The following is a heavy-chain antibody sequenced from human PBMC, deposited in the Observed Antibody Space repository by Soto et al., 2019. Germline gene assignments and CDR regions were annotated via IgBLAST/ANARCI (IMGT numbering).Heavy chain of an antibody. CDR2: MNPNSGNT. V-gene: IGHV1-8*01. J-gene: IGHJ3*02. D-gene: IGHD2-2*01. CDR3: ARSLLDIVVVPAAIIIDAFDI. CDR1: GYTFTSYD. Sequence: QVQLVQSGAEVKKPGASVKVSCKASGYTFTSYDINWVRQATGQGLEWMGWMNPNSGNTGYAQKFQGRVTMTRNTSISTAYMELSSLRSEDTAVYYCARSLLDIVVVPAAIIIDAFDIWGQRTMVTVSS.